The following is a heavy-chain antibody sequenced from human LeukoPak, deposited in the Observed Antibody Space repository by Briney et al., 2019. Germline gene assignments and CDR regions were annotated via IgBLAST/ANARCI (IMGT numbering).Heavy chain of an antibody. D-gene: IGHD3-22*01. CDR1: GFTLNNCA. J-gene: IGHJ4*02. CDR2: IDTKGTRT. V-gene: IGHV3-23*05. CDR3: AKRGHDSSGYYYDY. Sequence: GGSLRLSCAASGFTLNNCAMTWVRQAPGKGLEWVSGIDTKGTRTYYADSVKGRFTISRDNSKNTLYLQMNSLRAEDTAVYYCAKRGHDSSGYYYDYWGQGTLVTVSS.